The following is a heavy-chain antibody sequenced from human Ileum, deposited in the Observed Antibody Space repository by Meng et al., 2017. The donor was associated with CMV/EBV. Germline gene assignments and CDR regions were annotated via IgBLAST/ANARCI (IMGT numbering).Heavy chain of an antibody. Sequence: QGQQQESGPGLVKPSETLSLPCTVSGDSITSFYWSGIRQPAGKALEWIGRIYHGGSTNYNPSLKSRVTLSVDTSKNQFSMRLTSVTAADTAVYYCARGPGGFGDFNFDYWGQGTLVTVSS. V-gene: IGHV4-4*07. CDR3: ARGPGGFGDFNFDY. D-gene: IGHD3-16*01. CDR1: GDSITSFY. J-gene: IGHJ4*02. CDR2: IYHGGST.